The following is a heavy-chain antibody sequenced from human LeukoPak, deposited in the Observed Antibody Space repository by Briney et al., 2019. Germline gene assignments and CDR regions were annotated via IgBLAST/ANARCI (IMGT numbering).Heavy chain of an antibody. J-gene: IGHJ4*02. CDR1: GFTVSSNY. V-gene: IGHV3-53*05. Sequence: GGSLRLSCAASGFTVSSNYMSWVRQAPGKGLEWVSVIYSGGSTYYADSVKGRFTISRDNSKNTLYLQMNSLRSDDTAVYYCARGLWFGELSYWGQGTLVTVSS. CDR3: ARGLWFGELSY. CDR2: IYSGGST. D-gene: IGHD3-10*01.